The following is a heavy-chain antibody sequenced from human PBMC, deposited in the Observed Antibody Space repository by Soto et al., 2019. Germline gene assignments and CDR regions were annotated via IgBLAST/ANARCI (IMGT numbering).Heavy chain of an antibody. CDR2: ISGSGGST. J-gene: IGHJ4*02. V-gene: IGHV3-23*01. D-gene: IGHD6-19*01. CDR3: AKEEQQWLVPY. CDR1: GFTFSSYD. Sequence: RGSLRLSSAASGFTFSSYDMSWVRQAPGKGLEWVSAISGSGGSTYYADSVKGRFTISRDNSKNTLYLQMNSLRAEDTAVYYCAKEEQQWLVPYWGQGTLVTVSS.